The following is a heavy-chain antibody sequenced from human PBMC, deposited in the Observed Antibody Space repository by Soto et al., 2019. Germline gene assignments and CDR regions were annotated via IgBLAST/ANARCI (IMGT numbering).Heavy chain of an antibody. D-gene: IGHD2-2*01. J-gene: IGHJ4*02. V-gene: IGHV3-30*18. Sequence: VQLVESGGGLVQPGGSLRLSCAASGFTFSSYSMNWVRQAPGKGLEWVALVSYNGRKEYYADSVKGRFSISRDNSKNTLYVQMNTLRDEDTAVYYCAKDSLRGEVPAALNFDYWGRGTLVTVSS. CDR2: VSYNGRKE. CDR1: GFTFSSYS. CDR3: AKDSLRGEVPAALNFDY.